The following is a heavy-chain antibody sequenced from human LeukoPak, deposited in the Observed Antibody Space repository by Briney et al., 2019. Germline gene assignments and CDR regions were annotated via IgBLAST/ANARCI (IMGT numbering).Heavy chain of an antibody. CDR2: IYYRGGT. Sequence: SETLSLTCTVSGGSLSSYYWSWVRQPPGKGLEWRGYIYYRGGTNYNPSLKRGVTISGERSKKQSSRKRRAVTTAKTAVDYCAGTTYSPSLNRRVTLSGDTSKNQFSLKLRSVPAADTAVYYCARDKGLAAAGHWYFDLWGRGTLVTVSS. CDR1: GGSLSSYY. V-gene: IGHV4-59*01. D-gene: IGHD3-10*01. CDR3: AGTTYSPSLNRRVTLSGDTSKNQFSLKLRSVPAADTAVYYCARDKGLAAAGHWYFDL. J-gene: IGHJ2*01.